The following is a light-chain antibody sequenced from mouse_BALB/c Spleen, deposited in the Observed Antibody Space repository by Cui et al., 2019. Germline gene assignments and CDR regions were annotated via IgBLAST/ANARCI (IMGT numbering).Light chain of an antibody. CDR3: QQYSSYPRT. V-gene: IGKV6-23*01. CDR2: WAS. J-gene: IGKJ5*01. CDR1: QDVGTA. Sequence: DIVMTQSHKFMSTSVGDRVSITCKDSQDVGTAVAWYQQKPGQSPKLLIYWASTRHTGVPDRFTGSGSGTDFTLTISNVQSEDLADYFCQQYSSYPRTFGAGTKLELK.